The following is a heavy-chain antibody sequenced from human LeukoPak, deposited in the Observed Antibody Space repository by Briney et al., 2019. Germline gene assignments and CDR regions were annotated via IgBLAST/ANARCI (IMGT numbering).Heavy chain of an antibody. CDR3: AKPPGDYYDSTGYYAY. CDR1: GFSFKNYA. Sequence: PGGSLRLSCAASGFSFKNYAMSWVRQAPGKGMEWVSGTSGSGDSTHYADSVKGRFTISRDNSKNALYLQMNSLTDGDTAVYYCAKPPGDYYDSTGYYAYWGQGTLVAVAS. CDR2: TSGSGDST. J-gene: IGHJ4*02. D-gene: IGHD3-22*01. V-gene: IGHV3-23*01.